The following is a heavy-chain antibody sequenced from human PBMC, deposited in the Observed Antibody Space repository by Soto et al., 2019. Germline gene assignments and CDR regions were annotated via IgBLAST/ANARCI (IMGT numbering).Heavy chain of an antibody. J-gene: IGHJ5*02. CDR1: GGTFSSYT. Sequence: SVKVSCKASGGTFSSYTISWVRQAPGQGLEWIGRIIPILGIANYAQKFQGRVTITADKSTSTAYMELSSLRSEDTDVYYCARVHCSSPSCYMSRWVTGFAPWGQGTLVTVS. CDR3: ARVHCSSPSCYMSRWVTGFAP. D-gene: IGHD2-2*02. V-gene: IGHV1-69*02. CDR2: IIPILGIA.